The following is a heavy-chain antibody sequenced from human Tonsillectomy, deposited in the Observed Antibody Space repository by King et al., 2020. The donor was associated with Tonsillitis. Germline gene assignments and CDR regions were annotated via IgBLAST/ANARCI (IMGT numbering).Heavy chain of an antibody. CDR1: GFTFSDYY. CDR2: ISISSSYT. D-gene: IGHD3-16*01. CDR3: ARDMGALLYVDY. V-gene: IGHV3-11*05. J-gene: IGHJ4*02. Sequence: VQLVESGGGLVKPGGSLRLSCAASGFTFSDYYMSCIRQAPAKGLECVSYISISSSYTNYADSVKGRFTISRDNAKNSLYLQMDSLRAEDTAVYYCARDMGALLYVDYWGQGTLVTVSS.